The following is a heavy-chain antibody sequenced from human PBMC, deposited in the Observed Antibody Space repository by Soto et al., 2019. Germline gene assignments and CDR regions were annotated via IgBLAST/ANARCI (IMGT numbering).Heavy chain of an antibody. CDR3: ARLRGRDGYNNVDY. CDR2: IIPIFGTA. J-gene: IGHJ4*02. Sequence: ASVKVSCKASGGTFSSYAISWVRQAPGQGLEWMGGIIPIFGTANYAQKFQGRVTNTADESTSTAYMELSSLRSEDTAVYYCARLRGRDGYNNVDYWGQGTLVTVSS. V-gene: IGHV1-69*13. CDR1: GGTFSSYA. D-gene: IGHD5-12*01.